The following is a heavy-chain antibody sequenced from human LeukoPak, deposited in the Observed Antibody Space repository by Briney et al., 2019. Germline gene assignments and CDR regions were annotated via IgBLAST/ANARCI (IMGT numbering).Heavy chain of an antibody. J-gene: IGHJ5*02. CDR1: GVTFSSYA. CDR2: ISYNGSNK. D-gene: IGHD2-8*02. Sequence: GRSLRLSCAASGVTFSSYAMHWIRQAPGKGLEWMAVISYNGSNKYYAYSVKGRFTISRDNSKNTLYLQMNSLTAEDTAVYYWARKEAAWWSWFDPWGQGTLVTVSS. CDR3: ARKEAAWWSWFDP. V-gene: IGHV3-30-3*01.